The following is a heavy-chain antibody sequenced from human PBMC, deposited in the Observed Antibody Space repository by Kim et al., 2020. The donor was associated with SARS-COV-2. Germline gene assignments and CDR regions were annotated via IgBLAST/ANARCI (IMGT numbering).Heavy chain of an antibody. Sequence: NYAQKFQGRVTITADKSTSTAYMELSSLRSEDTAVYYCARLDDPRYFDYWGQGTLVTVSS. CDR3: ARLDDPRYFDY. D-gene: IGHD1-1*01. J-gene: IGHJ4*02. V-gene: IGHV1-69*02.